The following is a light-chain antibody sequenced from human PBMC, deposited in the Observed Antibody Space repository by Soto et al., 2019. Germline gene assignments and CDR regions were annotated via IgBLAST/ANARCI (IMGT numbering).Light chain of an antibody. CDR2: AAS. CDR3: LQYGIPLWT. J-gene: IGKJ1*01. Sequence: EIALTQSPGTLSLSPGERATLSCRASQSVTAKDLAWYQQKPGQAPRLLIYAASIGATGIPDRFSGSGSGTDFTLTISRLEPEDFAVYYCLQYGIPLWTFGQGTKVEIK. V-gene: IGKV3-20*01. CDR1: QSVTAKD.